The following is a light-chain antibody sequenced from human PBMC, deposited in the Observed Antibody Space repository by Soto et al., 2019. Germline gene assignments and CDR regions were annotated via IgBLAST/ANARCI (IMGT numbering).Light chain of an antibody. Sequence: QSALTQPASVSGSPGQSITISCTGTTSDIGAYNYVSWYQHHPGKAPKLLIYDVTDRPSGVSARFSGSKSGNTASLTISGLQAEHEADYFCSSSTPITTVVLFGGGTKLTVL. CDR2: DVT. J-gene: IGLJ2*01. CDR3: SSSTPITTVVL. V-gene: IGLV2-14*03. CDR1: TSDIGAYNY.